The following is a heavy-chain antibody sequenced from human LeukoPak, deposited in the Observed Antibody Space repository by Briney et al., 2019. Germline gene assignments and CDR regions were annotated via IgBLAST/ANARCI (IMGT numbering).Heavy chain of an antibody. CDR3: AKGAEIDH. V-gene: IGHV3-23*01. Sequence: GGSLRLSCAASGFNFNNFAMSWVRQAPGKGLEWLSAMTGPADTTYYAESVKGRFTISGDYSKSMVFLQMNSLRVEDTAIYYCAKGAEIDHWGQGTLVTVSS. CDR2: MTGPADTT. J-gene: IGHJ4*02. CDR1: GFNFNNFA.